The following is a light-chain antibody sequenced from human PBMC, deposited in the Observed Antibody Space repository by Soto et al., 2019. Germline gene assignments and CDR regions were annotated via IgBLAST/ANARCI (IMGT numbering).Light chain of an antibody. Sequence: DIQMTQSPSTLSASVGDRVTVTCRASQSISSWLAWYQQKPGKAPKLLIYKASSLESAVPSRFSGSGSGTEFALTISSLQPDDFATYYCQQYNSYSVSFGPGTKVDIK. V-gene: IGKV1-5*03. CDR1: QSISSW. CDR3: QQYNSYSVS. CDR2: KAS. J-gene: IGKJ3*01.